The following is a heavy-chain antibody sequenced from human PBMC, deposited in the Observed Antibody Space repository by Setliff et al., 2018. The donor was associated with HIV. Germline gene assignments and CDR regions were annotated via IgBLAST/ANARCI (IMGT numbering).Heavy chain of an antibody. J-gene: IGHJ4*02. D-gene: IGHD6-13*01. CDR3: ARDGPAAGTDDFDY. V-gene: IGHV3-21*04. CDR2: ISSGGGFL. Sequence: PGGSLRLSCAASGFTFNNYAMTWVRQAPGKGLEWVSSISSGGGFLYYADSVKGRFTISRDNAKNSLYLQMNSLRAEDTAVYYCARDGPAAGTDDFDYWGQGTQVTVSS. CDR1: GFTFNNYA.